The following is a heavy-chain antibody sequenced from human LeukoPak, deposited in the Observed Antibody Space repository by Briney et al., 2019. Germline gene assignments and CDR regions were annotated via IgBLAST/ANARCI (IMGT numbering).Heavy chain of an antibody. Sequence: SETLSLTCAVYGGSFSGYYWSWIRQAPGKGLEWIGEINHSGNTNYNPSLKSRVTISVDTSKNQFSLKLSSVTAADTAVYYCARPGYSSGWDWYFDLWGRGTLVTVSS. CDR1: GGSFSGYY. CDR3: ARPGYSSGWDWYFDL. CDR2: INHSGNT. V-gene: IGHV4-34*01. J-gene: IGHJ2*01. D-gene: IGHD6-19*01.